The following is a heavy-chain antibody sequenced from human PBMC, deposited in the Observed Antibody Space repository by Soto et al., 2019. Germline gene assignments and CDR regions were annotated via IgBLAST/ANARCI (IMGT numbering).Heavy chain of an antibody. CDR2: IYYSGST. J-gene: IGHJ4*02. Sequence: TSETLSLTCTVSGGSISSYYWSWIRQPPGKGLEWIGYIYYSGSTNYNPSLKSRVTISVDTSKNQFSLKLSSVTAADTAVYYCARAVEYCSSTSCYREDYWGQGTLVTVSS. D-gene: IGHD2-2*02. V-gene: IGHV4-59*01. CDR1: GGSISSYY. CDR3: ARAVEYCSSTSCYREDY.